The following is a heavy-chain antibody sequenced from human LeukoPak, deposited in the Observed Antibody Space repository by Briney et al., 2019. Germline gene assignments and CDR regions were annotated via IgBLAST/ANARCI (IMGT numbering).Heavy chain of an antibody. CDR1: GYTFTSYD. J-gene: IGHJ5*02. CDR3: ARISFGSSSYWFDP. V-gene: IGHV1-8*03. D-gene: IGHD6-6*01. CDR2: MNPNSGNT. Sequence: GASVKVSCKASGYTFTSYDINWVRQATGQGLEWMGWMNPNSGNTGYAQKFQGRVTITADKSTSTAYMELSSLRSEDTAVYYCARISFGSSSYWFDPWGQGTLVTVSS.